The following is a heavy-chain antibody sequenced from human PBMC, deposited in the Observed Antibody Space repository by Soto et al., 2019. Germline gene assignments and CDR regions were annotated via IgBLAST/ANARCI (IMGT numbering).Heavy chain of an antibody. CDR2: INHSGST. Sequence: QVQLQQWGAGLLKLSETLSLTCAVYGGSFSGYYWSWIRQPPGKGLEWIGEINHSGSTNYNPSLKSRVTISVDTSKNQFSLKLSSVTAADTAVYYCARLRYRDYALYYYYYYGMDVWGQGTTVTVSS. J-gene: IGHJ6*02. CDR1: GGSFSGYY. CDR3: ARLRYRDYALYYYYYYGMDV. V-gene: IGHV4-34*01. D-gene: IGHD4-17*01.